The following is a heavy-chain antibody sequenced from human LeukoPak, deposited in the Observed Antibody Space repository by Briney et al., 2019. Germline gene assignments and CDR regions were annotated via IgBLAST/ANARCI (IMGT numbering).Heavy chain of an antibody. CDR2: LYPGVST. CDR3: ARLKFYDSTGYSPGHYMDV. V-gene: IGHV4-4*07. CDR1: GGPIYSYY. J-gene: IGHJ6*03. D-gene: IGHD3-22*01. Sequence: PSETLSLTCTVSGGPIYSYYWSWIRQTAGKGLEWIGRLYPGVSTNYNPSLKSRVTMSVDTSKNQFALKLSAVTVADTAVYYCARLKFYDSTGYSPGHYMDVWGKGTTVTVSS.